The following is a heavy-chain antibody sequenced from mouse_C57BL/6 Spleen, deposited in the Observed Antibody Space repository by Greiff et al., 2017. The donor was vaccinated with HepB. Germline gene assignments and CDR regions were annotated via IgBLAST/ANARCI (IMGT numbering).Heavy chain of an antibody. CDR2: IDPSDSYT. CDR3: ARGGLRRGFDY. D-gene: IGHD2-2*01. J-gene: IGHJ2*01. V-gene: IGHV1-50*01. Sequence: QVQLQQSGAELVKPGASVKLSCKASGYTFTSYWMQWVKQRPGQGLEWIGEIDPSDSYTNYNQKFKGKATLTVDTSSSTAYMQLSSLTSEDSAVYYCARGGLRRGFDYWGQGTTLTVSS. CDR1: GYTFTSYW.